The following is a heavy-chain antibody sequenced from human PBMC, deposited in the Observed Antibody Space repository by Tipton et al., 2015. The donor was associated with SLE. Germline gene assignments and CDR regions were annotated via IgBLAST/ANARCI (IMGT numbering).Heavy chain of an antibody. CDR2: ISYDGSNK. V-gene: IGHV3-30*09. CDR3: ARDLMDVWDY. J-gene: IGHJ4*02. CDR1: GFTFSSYT. D-gene: IGHD2-8*01. Sequence: SLRLSCAASGFTFSSYTMHWVRQPPGKGLEWVAVISYDGSNKNYADSVKGRIAISRDNSKNTLYLQMNSLRAEDTAMYYCARDLMDVWDYWGQGTLVTVSS.